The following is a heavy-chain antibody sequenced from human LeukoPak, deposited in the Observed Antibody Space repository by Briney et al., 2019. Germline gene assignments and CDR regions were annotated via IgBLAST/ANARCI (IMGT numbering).Heavy chain of an antibody. V-gene: IGHV3-30*02. D-gene: IGHD2-21*01. CDR3: ARSMAQDVDAFDI. J-gene: IGHJ3*02. Sequence: GGSLRLSCAASGFTFSSYGMHWVRQAQGKGLEWVTFIRYDGSNKYYAVSVKGRFTISRDNSKNTLDLQMNSLRGEDTAVYYCARSMAQDVDAFDIWGQGTMVTVSS. CDR1: GFTFSSYG. CDR2: IRYDGSNK.